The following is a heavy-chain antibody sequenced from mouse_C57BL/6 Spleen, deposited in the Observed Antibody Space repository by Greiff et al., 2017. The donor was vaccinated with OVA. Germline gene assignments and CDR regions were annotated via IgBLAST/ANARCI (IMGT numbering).Heavy chain of an antibody. V-gene: IGHV1-63*01. CDR3: AREGGSNYVSSFAC. J-gene: IGHJ3*01. Sequence: VQLQQSGAELVRPGTSVKMSCKASGYTFTNYWIGWAKQRPGHGLEWIGDIYPGGGYTNSNEKFKGKATLAADKSSITAYMQFRSLTSEDTAIYYCAREGGSNYVSSFACWGQGTLVTVSA. CDR2: IYPGGGYT. D-gene: IGHD2-5*01. CDR1: GYTFTNYW.